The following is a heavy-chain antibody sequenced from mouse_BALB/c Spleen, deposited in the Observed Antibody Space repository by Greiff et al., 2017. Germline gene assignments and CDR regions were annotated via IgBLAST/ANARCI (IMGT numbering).Heavy chain of an antibody. D-gene: IGHD2-1*01. V-gene: IGHV14-3*02. CDR1: GFNIKDTY. CDR2: IDPANGNT. CDR3: ASNYGNYGAMDY. J-gene: IGHJ4*01. Sequence: EVQVVESGAELVKPGASVKLSCTASGFNIKDTYMHWVKQRPEQGLEWIGRIDPANGNTKYDPKFQGKATITADTSSNTAYLQLSSLTSEDTAVYYCASNYGNYGAMDYWGQGTSVTVSS.